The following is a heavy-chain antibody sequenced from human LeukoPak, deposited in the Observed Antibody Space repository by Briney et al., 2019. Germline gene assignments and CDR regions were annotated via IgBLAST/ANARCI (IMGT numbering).Heavy chain of an antibody. CDR1: GGSISSYY. V-gene: IGHV4-39*01. CDR2: IYYSGST. J-gene: IGHJ5*02. CDR3: ARHKFDP. Sequence: SETLSLTCTVSGGSISSYYWSWIRQPPGKGLEWIGSIYYSGSTYYNPSLKSRVTISVDTSKNQFSLKLSSVTAADTAVYYCARHKFDPWGQGTLVTVSS.